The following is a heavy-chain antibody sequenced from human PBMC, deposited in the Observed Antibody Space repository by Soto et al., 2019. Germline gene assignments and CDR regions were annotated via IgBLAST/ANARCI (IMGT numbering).Heavy chain of an antibody. V-gene: IGHV3-74*01. J-gene: IGHJ6*02. D-gene: IGHD3-10*01. CDR1: GFTFSSYW. CDR3: ARGRFGELFGYYYYGMDV. Sequence: AGGSLRLSCAASGFTFSSYWMHWVRQAPGKGLVWVSRINSDGSSTSYADSVKGRFTISRDNAKNTLYLQMNSLRAEDTAVYYCARGRFGELFGYYYYGMDVWGQGTTVTVSS. CDR2: INSDGSST.